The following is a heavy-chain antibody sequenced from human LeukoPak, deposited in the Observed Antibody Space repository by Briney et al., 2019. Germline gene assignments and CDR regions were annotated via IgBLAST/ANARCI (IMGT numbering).Heavy chain of an antibody. CDR1: GGSISSYY. D-gene: IGHD5-12*01. Sequence: PSETLSLTCTVSGGSISSYYWSWIRQPPGKGLEWIGYIYYSGSTNYNPSLKSRVTISVDTSKKQFSLKLSSVTAADTAVYYCARDDSGYDGGAFDIWGQGTMVTVSS. CDR3: ARDDSGYDGGAFDI. CDR2: IYYSGST. V-gene: IGHV4-59*12. J-gene: IGHJ3*02.